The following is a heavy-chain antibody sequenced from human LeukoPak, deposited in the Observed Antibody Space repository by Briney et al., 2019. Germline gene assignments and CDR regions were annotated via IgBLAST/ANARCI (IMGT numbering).Heavy chain of an antibody. CDR2: IHYSGGT. CDR1: GGSISSYY. CDR3: ARAPGWTIAARPLDQ. D-gene: IGHD6-6*01. J-gene: IGHJ5*02. V-gene: IGHV4-59*12. Sequence: PSETLSLTCTVSGGSISSYYWSWIRQPPGKGLEWIGYIHYSGGTNYNPSLKSRVTISVDTSKNQFSLRLTSVTAADTALYYCARAPGWTIAARPLDQWGRGALVTISS.